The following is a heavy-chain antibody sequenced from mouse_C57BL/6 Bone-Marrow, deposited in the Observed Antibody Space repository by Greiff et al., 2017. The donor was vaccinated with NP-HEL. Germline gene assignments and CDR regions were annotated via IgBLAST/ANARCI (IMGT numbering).Heavy chain of an antibody. CDR2: INPNNGGT. J-gene: IGHJ2*01. D-gene: IGHD4-1*01. V-gene: IGHV1-18*01. CDR1: GYTFTDYN. Sequence: EVQRVESGPELVKPGASVKIPCKASGYTFTDYNMDWVKQSHGKSLEWIGDINPNNGGTIYNQKFKGKATLTVDKSSSTAYMELRSLTSEDTAVYYCARRGSPLTGHFDYWGQGTTLTVSS. CDR3: ARRGSPLTGHFDY.